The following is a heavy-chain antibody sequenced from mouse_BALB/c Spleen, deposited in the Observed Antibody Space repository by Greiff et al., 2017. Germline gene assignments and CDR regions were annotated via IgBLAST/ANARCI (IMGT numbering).Heavy chain of an antibody. D-gene: IGHD2-3*01. V-gene: IGHV5-4*02. CDR2: ISDGGSYT. Sequence: DVKLVESGGGLVKPGGSLKLSCAASGFTFSDYYMYWVRQTPEKRLEWVATISDGGSYTYYPDSVKGRFTISRDNAKNNLYLQMSSLKSEDTAMYYCAREDGYYGYYAMDYWGQGTSVTVSS. CDR3: AREDGYYGYYAMDY. J-gene: IGHJ4*01. CDR1: GFTFSDYY.